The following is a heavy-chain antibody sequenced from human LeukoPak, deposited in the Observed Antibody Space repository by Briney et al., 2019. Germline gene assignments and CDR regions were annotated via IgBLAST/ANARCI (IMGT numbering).Heavy chain of an antibody. Sequence: GGSLRLSCVVSGFSVSSNYISWVRQAPGKGLEWVGRILTKTEGGTTDYAAPVKGRFTISRDDSKNTLYLQMNSLKIEDTALYYCTTYYAGAFDNWGRGTMVTVSS. CDR2: ILTKTEGGTT. D-gene: IGHD3-22*01. V-gene: IGHV3-15*01. CDR3: TTYYAGAFDN. CDR1: GFSVSSNY. J-gene: IGHJ3*02.